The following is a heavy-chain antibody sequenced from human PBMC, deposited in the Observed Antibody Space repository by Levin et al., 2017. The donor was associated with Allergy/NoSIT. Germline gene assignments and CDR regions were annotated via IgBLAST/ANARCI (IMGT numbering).Heavy chain of an antibody. D-gene: IGHD4-17*01. CDR2: INPNSGGT. J-gene: IGHJ5*02. V-gene: IGHV1-46*01. CDR1: GYTFISYY. CDR3: ARDSLFRLRAYGGRTYNWFDP. Sequence: GESLKISCKASGYTFISYYIHWVRQAPGQGLEWMGIINPNSGGTTYAQKFQGRVTMTRDTSTSTVYMELSRLRSEDTAVFYCARDSLFRLRAYGGRTYNWFDPWGQGTLVTVSS.